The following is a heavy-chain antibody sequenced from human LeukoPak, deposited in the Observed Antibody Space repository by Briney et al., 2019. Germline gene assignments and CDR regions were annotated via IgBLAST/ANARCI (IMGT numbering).Heavy chain of an antibody. CDR3: AKVAPLDSSGWYDY. CDR2: ISYDGSNK. D-gene: IGHD6-19*01. Sequence: GGSLRLSCAASGFTFSSYGMHWVRQAPGKGLEWVAVISYDGSNKYYADSVKGRFTISRDNSKNTLYLQMNSLRAEDTALYYCAKVAPLDSSGWYDYWGQGTLVTVSS. V-gene: IGHV3-30*18. J-gene: IGHJ4*02. CDR1: GFTFSSYG.